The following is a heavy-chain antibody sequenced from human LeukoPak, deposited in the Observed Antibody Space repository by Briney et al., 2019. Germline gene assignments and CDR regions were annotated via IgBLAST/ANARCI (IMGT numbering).Heavy chain of an antibody. V-gene: IGHV3-66*01. Sequence: PGGSLRLSCAASGFTVSSNYMSWVRQAPGKGLEWVSVIYSGGSTYYADSVKGRFTISRDNSKNTLYLQMNSLRAEDTAVYYCARKLVVVTATGYYYYGMDVWGQGTTVTVSS. CDR1: GFTVSSNY. J-gene: IGHJ6*02. CDR3: ARKLVVVTATGYYYYGMDV. CDR2: IYSGGST. D-gene: IGHD2-21*02.